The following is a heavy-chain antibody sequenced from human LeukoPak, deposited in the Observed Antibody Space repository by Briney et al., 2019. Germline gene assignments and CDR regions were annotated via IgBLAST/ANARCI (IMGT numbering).Heavy chain of an antibody. CDR2: ISGSGDST. J-gene: IGHJ4*02. CDR3: ARRFRD. Sequence: GGSLRLSCAASGFTFSSYALSWVRQAPGKGLEWVSAISGSGDSTYYADSVKGRFTISRDNAKNSVYLQMDSLRVEDTAIYCCARRFRDWGQGILVTVSS. V-gene: IGHV3-23*01. D-gene: IGHD5-24*01. CDR1: GFTFSSYA.